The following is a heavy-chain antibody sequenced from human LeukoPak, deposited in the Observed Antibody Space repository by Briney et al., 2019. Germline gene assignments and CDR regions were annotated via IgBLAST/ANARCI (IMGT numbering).Heavy chain of an antibody. D-gene: IGHD3-22*01. V-gene: IGHV3-7*03. J-gene: IGHJ4*02. CDR2: IKEDGSKK. CDR1: GFTFSSHW. CDR3: ATPLDYYDSSGYHQGGD. Sequence: GGSLRLSCAASGFTFSSHWMTWVRQAPGRGLEWVANIKEDGSKKNYVDSVKGRFTISRDNAKNSLYLQMNSLRAEDTAVYHCATPLDYYDSSGYHQGGDWGQGTLVTVSS.